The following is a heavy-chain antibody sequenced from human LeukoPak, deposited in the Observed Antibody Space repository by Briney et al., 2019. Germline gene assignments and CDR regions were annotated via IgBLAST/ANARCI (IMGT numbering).Heavy chain of an antibody. CDR1: GFTVSSNY. CDR3: STLDSSPWYGIDY. CDR2: IYSGGST. J-gene: IGHJ4*02. D-gene: IGHD6-19*01. Sequence: GGSLRLSCAASGFTVSSNYMSWVRQAPGKGLEWVSVIYSGGSTYYADSVKGRFTISRDNSKNTLYLQMNSLKTEDTAVYYCSTLDSSPWYGIDYWGQGTLVTVSS. V-gene: IGHV3-66*01.